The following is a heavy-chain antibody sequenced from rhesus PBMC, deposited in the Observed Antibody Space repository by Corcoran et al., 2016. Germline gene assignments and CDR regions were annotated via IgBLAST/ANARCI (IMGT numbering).Heavy chain of an antibody. CDR3: ATKGSGWDDPIFDY. CDR1: GFTFSSYA. Sequence: EVQLVETGGGLVQPGGSLRLSCAASGFTFSSYAIQWVRQAPGKGLEWISAINSGGGRTYYADTVKGRFTISRDNSKNTLSLQMNSLRAEDTAVYYGATKGSGWDDPIFDYWGQGVLVTVSS. D-gene: IGHD6-31*01. J-gene: IGHJ4*01. CDR2: INSGGGRT. V-gene: IGHV3-103*01.